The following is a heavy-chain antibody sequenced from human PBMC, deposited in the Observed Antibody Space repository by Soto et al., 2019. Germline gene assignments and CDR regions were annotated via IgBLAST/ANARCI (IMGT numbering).Heavy chain of an antibody. D-gene: IGHD3-10*01. CDR3: AGEGWGFGKFDY. CDR2: INAGNGNT. J-gene: IGHJ4*02. V-gene: IGHV1-3*01. CDR1: GYTFTSYA. Sequence: ASVKVSCKASGYTFTSYAMHWVRQAPGQRLEWMGWINAGNGNTKYSQKFQGRVTITRDTSASTAYMELSSLRSEDTAVYYCAGEGWGFGKFDYWGREPRVTVSS.